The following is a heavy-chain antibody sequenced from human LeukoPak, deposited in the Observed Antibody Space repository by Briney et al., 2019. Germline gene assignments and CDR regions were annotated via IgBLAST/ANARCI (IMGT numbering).Heavy chain of an antibody. CDR1: GLTNTNYW. J-gene: IGHJ4*02. CDR2: IKMDENIA. D-gene: IGHD3-3*01. CDR3: ARDRPFWN. Sequence: PGGSLRLSCAASGLTNTNYWMHWVRQVPGKGLVWVSRIKMDENIAYYADFVKGRFTISRDNAKSTVYPQMNSLRAEDTAVYYCARDRPFWNWGQGTLVTVSS. V-gene: IGHV3-74*01.